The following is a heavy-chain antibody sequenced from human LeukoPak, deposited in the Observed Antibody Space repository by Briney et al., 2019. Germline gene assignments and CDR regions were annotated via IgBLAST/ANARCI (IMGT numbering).Heavy chain of an antibody. J-gene: IGHJ4*02. CDR1: GFTFSSYG. V-gene: IGHV3-33*01. D-gene: IGHD2-2*01. CDR3: ARGGKKFRSSTSCYFDY. Sequence: PGGSLRLSCAASGFTFSSYGMHWVRQAPGKGLEWVAVIWYDGSNKYYADSVKGRFTISRDNSKNTLYLQMNSLRAEDTAVYYCARGGKKFRSSTSCYFDYWGQGTLVTVSS. CDR2: IWYDGSNK.